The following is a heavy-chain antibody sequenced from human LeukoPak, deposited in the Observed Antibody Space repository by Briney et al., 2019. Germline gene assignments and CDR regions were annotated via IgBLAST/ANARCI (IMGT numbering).Heavy chain of an antibody. CDR1: GFPFSNAW. V-gene: IGHV3-15*01. CDR2: IKSKTDGGKT. D-gene: IGHD3-10*01. Sequence: GGSLRLSCAASGFPFSNAWMSWVRQAPGKGLEWVGRIKSKTDGGKTDYAAPVQGRFSISRDDPENTLYLQMTGLNTEDTAVYYCSTVSPYYGSGTTSPDSWGQGTLVVVSS. J-gene: IGHJ4*02. CDR3: STVSPYYGSGTTSPDS.